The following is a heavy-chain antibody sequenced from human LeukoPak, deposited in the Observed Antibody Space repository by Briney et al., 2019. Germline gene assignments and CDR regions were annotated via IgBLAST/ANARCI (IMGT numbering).Heavy chain of an antibody. V-gene: IGHV4-34*01. CDR2: INHSGST. CDR3: ARGYPRPRITMVRGVITSYSYFDY. J-gene: IGHJ4*02. D-gene: IGHD3-10*01. Sequence: SETLSLTCAVYGGSFSGYYWSWIRQPPGKGLEWIGEINHSGSTKYNPSLQSRVTISVDTSKNQFSLKLSSVTAADTAVYYCARGYPRPRITMVRGVITSYSYFDYWGQGTLVTVSS. CDR1: GGSFSGYY.